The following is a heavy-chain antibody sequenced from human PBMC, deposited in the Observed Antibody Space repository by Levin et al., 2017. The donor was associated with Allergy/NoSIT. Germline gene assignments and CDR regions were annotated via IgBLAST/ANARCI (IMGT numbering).Heavy chain of an antibody. CDR2: INPNSGST. CDR1: GYTFTSYY. J-gene: IGHJ5*02. Sequence: ASVKVSCKASGYTFTSYYMHWVRQAPGQGLEWMGIINPNSGSTTYAQKFQGTVTMTRDTSTSTVYMELSSLRSEDTAVYYCARGGAGGSNWNFRAVDPWGLGTLVTVSS. D-gene: IGHD1-7*01. V-gene: IGHV1-46*01. CDR3: ARGGAGGSNWNFRAVDP.